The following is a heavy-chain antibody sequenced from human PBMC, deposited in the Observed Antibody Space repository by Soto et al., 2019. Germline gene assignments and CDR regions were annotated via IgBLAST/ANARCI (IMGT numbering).Heavy chain of an antibody. D-gene: IGHD3-10*01. CDR2: IDPSDSYT. Sequence: PGESLKISCKGPGYSFTSYWISWVRQMPGKGLGWMGRIDPSDSYTNYSPSFQGNVTISAHKSINTAYRQCSSTTSTDTAMSYSARHWDYYASGTLGYGMDVWGQGTTVTVSS. CDR1: GYSFTSYW. V-gene: IGHV5-10-1*01. J-gene: IGHJ6*02. CDR3: ARHWDYYASGTLGYGMDV.